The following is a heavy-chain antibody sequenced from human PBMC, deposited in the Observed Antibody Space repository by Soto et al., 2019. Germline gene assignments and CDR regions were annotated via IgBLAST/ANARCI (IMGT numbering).Heavy chain of an antibody. D-gene: IGHD7-27*01. CDR2: ISTSSSVI. Sequence: EVQLVESGGGLVQPGGSLRLSCATSGFILSDCAMNWVRQAPGKGLEWVSYISTSSSVIDYADSVKGRFTVSRDNARNSLYLQMNSLRAEDTAVYYCARDLSWGTNWYYDMDVGAKGTTVTVSS. CDR1: GFILSDCA. CDR3: ARDLSWGTNWYYDMDV. J-gene: IGHJ6*03. V-gene: IGHV3-48*01.